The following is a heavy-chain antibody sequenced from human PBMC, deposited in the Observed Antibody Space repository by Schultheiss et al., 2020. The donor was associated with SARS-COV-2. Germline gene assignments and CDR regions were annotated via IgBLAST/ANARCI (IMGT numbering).Heavy chain of an antibody. J-gene: IGHJ4*02. CDR2: IIPILGIA. CDR3: VGKSCSSISCPFDY. V-gene: IGHV1-69*02. D-gene: IGHD2-2*01. CDR1: GGTFSSYT. Sequence: SVKVSYKASGGTFSSYTISWVRQAPGRGLEWMGRIIPILGIANYAQKFQGRVTITADKSTSTAYMELSSLRSEDTAVYYCVGKSCSSISCPFDYWGQGTLVTVAS.